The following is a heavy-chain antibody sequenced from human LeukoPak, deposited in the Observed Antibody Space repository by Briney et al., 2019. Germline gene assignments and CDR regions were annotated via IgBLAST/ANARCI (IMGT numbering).Heavy chain of an antibody. D-gene: IGHD2-21*01. V-gene: IGHV1-8*01. CDR1: GYTFTSYD. Sequence: ASVKVSCKASGYTFTSYDINWVRQATGQGLEWMGWMNPNSGNTGYAQKFQGRVIMTRNTSISTAYMDLISLRSEDTAVYYCARNVAGRRQFDSWGQGTLVTVSS. CDR3: ARNVAGRRQFDS. J-gene: IGHJ4*02. CDR2: MNPNSGNT.